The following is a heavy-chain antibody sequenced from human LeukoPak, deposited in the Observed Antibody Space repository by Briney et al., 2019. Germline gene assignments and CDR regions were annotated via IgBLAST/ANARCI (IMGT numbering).Heavy chain of an antibody. CDR2: INHSGST. D-gene: IGHD6-6*01. V-gene: IGHV4-34*01. CDR3: ARDLRIAARDY. CDR1: GGSFSGYY. J-gene: IGHJ4*02. Sequence: SETLSLTCAVYGGSFSGYYWSWIRQPPGKGLEWIGEINHSGSTNYNPSLKSRVTISVDTSKNQFSLKLSSVTAADTAVYYCARDLRIAARDYRGQGTLVTVSS.